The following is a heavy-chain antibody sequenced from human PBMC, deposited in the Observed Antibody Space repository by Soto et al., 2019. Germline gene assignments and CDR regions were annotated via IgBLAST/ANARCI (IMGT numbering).Heavy chain of an antibody. CDR1: GGSISSYY. J-gene: IGHJ4*02. CDR3: ARGGTSAYYDFWSGPAHFDY. Sequence: SETLSLTCTVTGGSISSYYWSWIRQPPGKGLEWIGYIYYSGSTNYNPSLKSRVTISVDTSKNQFSLKLSSVTAADTAVYYCARGGTSAYYDFWSGPAHFDYWGQGTLVTVSS. D-gene: IGHD3-3*01. CDR2: IYYSGST. V-gene: IGHV4-59*01.